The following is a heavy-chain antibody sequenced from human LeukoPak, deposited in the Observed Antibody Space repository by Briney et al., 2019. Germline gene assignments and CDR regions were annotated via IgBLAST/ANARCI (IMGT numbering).Heavy chain of an antibody. CDR3: AKLRAYYYDSSGYYNFDF. D-gene: IGHD3-22*01. V-gene: IGHV4-39*01. CDR2: ISYSGRT. J-gene: IGHJ4*02. CDR1: GGSTSSSSFY. Sequence: PSETLSLTCTVSGGSTSSSSFYWGWIRQPPGKGLECIGRISYSGRTYYNPSLQSRVTISVDTSKNQFSLRLSSVTAADTAVYYCAKLRAYYYDSSGYYNFDFWGQGTLVTVSS.